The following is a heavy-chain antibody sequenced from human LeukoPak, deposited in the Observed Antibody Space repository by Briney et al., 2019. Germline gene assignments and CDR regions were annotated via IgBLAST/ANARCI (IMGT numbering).Heavy chain of an antibody. CDR1: GGTFSSYA. CDR2: IIPIFGTA. Sequence: GASVKVSCKASGGTFSSYAISWVRQAPGQGLEWMGGIIPIFGTANYAQKFQGRVTITTDESTSTAYMELSSLRSEDTAVYYCARYPGCSSTSCYNNWFDPWGQGTLVTVSS. D-gene: IGHD2-2*02. CDR3: ARYPGCSSTSCYNNWFDP. V-gene: IGHV1-69*05. J-gene: IGHJ5*02.